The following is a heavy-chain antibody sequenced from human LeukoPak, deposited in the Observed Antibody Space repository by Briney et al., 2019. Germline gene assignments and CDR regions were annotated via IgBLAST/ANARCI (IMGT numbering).Heavy chain of an antibody. J-gene: IGHJ6*03. D-gene: IGHD6-13*01. Sequence: PGGTLRLSCAASGFTFSRYWMTWVRQAPGKGLEWVANIKQDGSEKYYVDSVKGRFTIPRDNAKNTLYLQMNSLRAEDTAVYYCARQQLVAPYYYYYMDVWGKGTTVTVSS. CDR1: GFTFSRYW. CDR2: IKQDGSEK. V-gene: IGHV3-7*01. CDR3: ARQQLVAPYYYYYMDV.